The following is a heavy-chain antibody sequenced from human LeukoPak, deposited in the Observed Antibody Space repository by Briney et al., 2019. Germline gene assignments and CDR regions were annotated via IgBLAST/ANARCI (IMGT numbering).Heavy chain of an antibody. Sequence: SETLSLTCTVSGDSINSYYWSWIRQPPGKGLEWIGYIYYSGSTNYNPSLKGRGTISLDTSKNQFSLQLSSVTAADTAVYYCASRNYYDSSGSAPEYFQHWGQGTLVTVSS. CDR3: ASRNYYDSSGSAPEYFQH. CDR1: GDSINSYY. V-gene: IGHV4-59*08. D-gene: IGHD3-22*01. CDR2: IYYSGST. J-gene: IGHJ1*01.